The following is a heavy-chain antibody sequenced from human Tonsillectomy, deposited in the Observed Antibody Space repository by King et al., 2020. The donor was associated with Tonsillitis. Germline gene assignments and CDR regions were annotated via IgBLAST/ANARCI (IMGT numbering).Heavy chain of an antibody. CDR2: IYYRGST. CDR3: ARIKRSTLTLVRGYYGMDV. CDR1: GGSISSGDYY. D-gene: IGHD3-10*01. J-gene: IGHJ6*02. Sequence: QLQESGPGLVKPSQTLSLTCTVSGGSISSGDYYWSWIRQPPGKGLQWIGYIYYRGSTYYNPSLKSRVSMSVDTSKNQFSLKLSSVTAADTAVYYCARIKRSTLTLVRGYYGMDVWGQGTTVTVSS. V-gene: IGHV4-30-4*01.